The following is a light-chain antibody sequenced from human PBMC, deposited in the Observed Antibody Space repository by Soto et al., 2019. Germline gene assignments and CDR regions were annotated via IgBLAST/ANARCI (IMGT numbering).Light chain of an antibody. V-gene: IGKV1-5*03. CDR2: KAS. Sequence: DIPMTLSPSTLSASVGDKVTITCRASQSISSWLAWYQQKPGKAPKLLIYKASSLESGVPSRFSGSGSGTEFTLTISSLQPDDFATYYCQHYNSYSPFGPGTKVDIK. J-gene: IGKJ3*01. CDR1: QSISSW. CDR3: QHYNSYSP.